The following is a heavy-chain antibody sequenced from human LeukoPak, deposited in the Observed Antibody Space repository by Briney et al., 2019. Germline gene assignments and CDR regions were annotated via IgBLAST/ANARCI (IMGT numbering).Heavy chain of an antibody. J-gene: IGHJ4*02. D-gene: IGHD2-15*01. V-gene: IGHV3-23*01. Sequence: PGGSLRLSCAASGFPLRNYAMSWVRQAPGKGLDWVSGINENGVYTYYADSVKGRFTISRDNPENTLYLHMSSLRAEDTAIYYCVRDFSCSGGSCPLFDYWGLGTLVTASA. CDR1: GFPLRNYA. CDR3: VRDFSCSGGSCPLFDY. CDR2: INENGVYT.